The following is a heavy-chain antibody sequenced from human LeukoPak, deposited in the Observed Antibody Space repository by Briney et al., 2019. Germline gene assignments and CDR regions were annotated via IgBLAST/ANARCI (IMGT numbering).Heavy chain of an antibody. D-gene: IGHD5-24*01. CDR3: ARAGRDGYNQSWFVP. J-gene: IGHJ5*02. Sequence: ASVKVSCMASGYTFTSYAMHWVRQAPGQRLEWMGWINAGNGNTKYSQELQGTVTITRDTSASTAYMERSSLRSEDMAVYYCARAGRDGYNQSWFVPWGEGTLVTVSS. V-gene: IGHV1-3*03. CDR1: GYTFTSYA. CDR2: INAGNGNT.